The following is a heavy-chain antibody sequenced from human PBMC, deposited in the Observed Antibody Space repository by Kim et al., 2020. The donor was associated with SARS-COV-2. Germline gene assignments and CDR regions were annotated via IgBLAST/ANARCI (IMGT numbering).Heavy chain of an antibody. CDR2: IKQDGSEK. D-gene: IGHD6-6*01. V-gene: IGHV3-7*01. CDR1: GFTFSSYW. Sequence: GGSLRLSCAASGFTFSSYWMSWVRQAPGKGLEWVANIKQDGSEKYYVDSVKGRFTISRDNAKNSLYLQMNSLRAEDTAVYYCARVFAEDSSRNRPQKALPYYFDYWGQGTLVTVSS. CDR3: ARVFAEDSSRNRPQKALPYYFDY. J-gene: IGHJ4*02.